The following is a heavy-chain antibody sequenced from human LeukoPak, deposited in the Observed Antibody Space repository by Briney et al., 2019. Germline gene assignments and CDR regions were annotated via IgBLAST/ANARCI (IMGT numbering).Heavy chain of an antibody. Sequence: GGSLRLSCAASGFTFDDYGMNWVRQAPGKGLKCISGIHWNGDTTNYAASVEGRFTISRDNAKNSLYLQMNSLRAEDTVFFHAESGIRYYYYYYMDVWGKGTTVTVSS. CDR3: ESGIRYYYYYYMDV. CDR2: IHWNGDTT. J-gene: IGHJ6*03. V-gene: IGHV3-20*01. CDR1: GFTFDDYG. D-gene: IGHD3-9*01.